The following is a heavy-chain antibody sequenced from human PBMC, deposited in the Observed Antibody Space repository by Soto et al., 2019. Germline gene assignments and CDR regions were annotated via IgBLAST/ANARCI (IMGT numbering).Heavy chain of an antibody. V-gene: IGHV4-31*03. CDR2: IYYSGST. CDR3: ARLGAYYQSLDP. D-gene: IGHD2-21*01. J-gene: IGHJ5*02. CDR1: GGSISSGGYY. Sequence: SETLSLTCTVSGGSISSGGYYWSWIRQHPGKGLEWIGYIYYSGSTYCNPSLKSRVTISVDTSKNQFSLKLSSVTAADTAVYYCARLGAYYQSLDPWGPGTLVTVSS.